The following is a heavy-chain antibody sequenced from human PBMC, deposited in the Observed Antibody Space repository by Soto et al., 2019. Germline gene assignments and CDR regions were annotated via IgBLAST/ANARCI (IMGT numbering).Heavy chain of an antibody. D-gene: IGHD1-7*01. CDR1: GGSFSGYY. CDR3: ARGVTGTSLERPYYFDY. Sequence: QVQLQQWGAGLLKPSETLSLTCAVYGGSFSGYYWSWIRQPPGKGLEWIGEINHSGSTNYNPSLNSRVTISVDTSKNQFSLKLSSVTAADTAVYYCARGVTGTSLERPYYFDYWGQGTLVTVSS. CDR2: INHSGST. V-gene: IGHV4-34*01. J-gene: IGHJ4*02.